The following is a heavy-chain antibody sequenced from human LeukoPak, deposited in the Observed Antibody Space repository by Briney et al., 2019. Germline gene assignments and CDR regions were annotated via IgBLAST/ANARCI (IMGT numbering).Heavy chain of an antibody. D-gene: IGHD2-2*01. CDR2: IYYSGST. Sequence: SETLSLTCTVFGGSLRNYYWSWIRQPPGKGLEWIGYIYYSGSTNYNPSLKSRVTISVDRSKNQFSLKLSSVTAADTAVYYCARGSLDCSSTSCYADDYWGQGTLVTVSS. V-gene: IGHV4-59*12. CDR3: ARGSLDCSSTSCYADDY. J-gene: IGHJ4*02. CDR1: GGSLRNYY.